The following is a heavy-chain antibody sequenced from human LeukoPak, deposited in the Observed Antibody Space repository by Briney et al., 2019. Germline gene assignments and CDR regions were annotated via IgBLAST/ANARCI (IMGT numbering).Heavy chain of an antibody. CDR3: AGVGYCSSTSCYTGDYNWFAP. V-gene: IGHV3-11*01. J-gene: IGHJ5*02. CDR2: ISSSDSTI. D-gene: IGHD2-2*02. CDR1: GFTFSDYY. Sequence: GGSLRLSCAASGFTFSDYYMSWIRQAPGNGLEWVSYISSSDSTIYYADSVKGRFTISRDNAKNSLYLQMNSLRAEDTAVYYCAGVGYCSSTSCYTGDYNWFAPWGQGTLVTVSS.